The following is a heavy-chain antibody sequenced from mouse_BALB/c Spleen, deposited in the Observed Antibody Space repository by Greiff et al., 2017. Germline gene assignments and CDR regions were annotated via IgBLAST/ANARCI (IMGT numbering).Heavy chain of an antibody. Sequence: EGQLVESGGGLVKPGGSLKLSCAASGFTFSDYYMYWVRQTPEKRLEWVATISDGGSYTYYPDSVKGRFTISRDNAKNNLYLQMSSLKSEDTAMYYCARDHYGNRGFAYWGQGTLVTVSA. CDR1: GFTFSDYY. CDR3: ARDHYGNRGFAY. CDR2: ISDGGSYT. J-gene: IGHJ3*01. D-gene: IGHD1-1*01. V-gene: IGHV5-4*02.